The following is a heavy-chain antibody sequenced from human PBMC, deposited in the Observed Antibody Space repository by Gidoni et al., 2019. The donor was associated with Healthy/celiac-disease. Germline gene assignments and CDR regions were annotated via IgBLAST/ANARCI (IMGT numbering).Heavy chain of an antibody. D-gene: IGHD6-19*01. V-gene: IGHV4-59*01. CDR2: IYYSGST. J-gene: IGHJ4*02. CDR3: ARGEAGIAVALGLDY. Sequence: QVQLQESGPGLVKPSETLSLTCTVSGGSISSYYWSWIRQPPGKGLEWIGYIYYSGSTNYNPSLKSRVTISVDTSKNQFSLKLSSVTAADTAGYYCARGEAGIAVALGLDYWGQGTLVTVSS. CDR1: GGSISSYY.